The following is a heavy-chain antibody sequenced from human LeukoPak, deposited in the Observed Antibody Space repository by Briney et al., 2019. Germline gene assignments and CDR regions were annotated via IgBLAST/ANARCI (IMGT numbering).Heavy chain of an antibody. CDR2: INHSGST. V-gene: IGHV4-34*01. CDR3: ARGMRRIAAAGIGY. J-gene: IGHJ4*02. D-gene: IGHD6-13*01. CDR1: GGSFSGYY. Sequence: PSETLSLTCAVYGGSFSGYYWSWIRQPPGKGLEWIGEINHSGSTNYNPSLKSRVTISVDTSKNQFSLKLSSVTAADTAVYYCARGMRRIAAAGIGYWGQGTLATVSS.